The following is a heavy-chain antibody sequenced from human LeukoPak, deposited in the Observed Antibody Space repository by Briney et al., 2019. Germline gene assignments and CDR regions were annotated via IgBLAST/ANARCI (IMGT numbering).Heavy chain of an antibody. CDR3: ARDYAFDI. V-gene: IGHV4-59*01. J-gene: IGHJ3*02. CDR2: VYYIGST. CDR1: GDSISSYY. Sequence: SETLSLTCTVSGDSISSYYWSWIRQPPGQGLEWIGYVYYIGSTNYNPSLKSRVTTSVDTSNNQFSLKLSSVTAADTAVYYCARDYAFDIWGQGTMVTVSS.